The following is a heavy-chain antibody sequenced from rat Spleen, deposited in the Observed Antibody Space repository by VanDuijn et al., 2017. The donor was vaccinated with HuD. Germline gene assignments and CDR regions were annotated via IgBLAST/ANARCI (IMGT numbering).Heavy chain of an antibody. CDR1: GFSLTRYN. V-gene: IGHV2-47*01. CDR2: IWSHGGI. J-gene: IGHJ2*01. Sequence: QVQLKESGPGLVQPSQTLSLTCTVSGFSLTRYNVHWIRQPPGKGLGWMGVIWSHGGIDYNSAIKFRLSISRDTSKSQVFLKINSLQTEVTAMYFCARGSVFFDYWGQGVMVTVSS. CDR3: ARGSVFFDY.